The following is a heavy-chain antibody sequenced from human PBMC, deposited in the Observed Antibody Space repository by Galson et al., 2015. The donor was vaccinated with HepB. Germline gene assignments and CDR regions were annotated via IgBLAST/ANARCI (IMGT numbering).Heavy chain of an antibody. D-gene: IGHD3-16*01. CDR1: GFTFPTYA. J-gene: IGHJ5*02. Sequence: SLRLSCAASGFTFPTYAMHWVRQAPGKGLEWVAGISADGSKTSFADSVKGRFTVSRDDSKNTLYLQMTSLRNEDLGVYYCARGRVWISDFFDPRGQGTLVTVSS. CDR3: ARGRVWISDFFDP. V-gene: IGHV3-30*14. CDR2: ISADGSKT.